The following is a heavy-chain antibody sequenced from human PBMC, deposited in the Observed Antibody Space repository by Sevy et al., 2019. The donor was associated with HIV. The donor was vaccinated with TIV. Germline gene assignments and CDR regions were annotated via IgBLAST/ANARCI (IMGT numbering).Heavy chain of an antibody. J-gene: IGHJ4*02. CDR1: GFTFSGSA. CDR2: VRSKVNSYLT. CDR3: LANDYIRGGSLIDY. Sequence: GGSLRLSCTASGFTFSGSAMHWVRQAPGKGLEWVGRVRSKVNSYLTGYSASVRGRFTISRVDTKITAFLQMNSLKTEDTAVYYCLANDYIRGGSLIDYWGQGTLVTVSS. V-gene: IGHV3-73*01. D-gene: IGHD3-16*01.